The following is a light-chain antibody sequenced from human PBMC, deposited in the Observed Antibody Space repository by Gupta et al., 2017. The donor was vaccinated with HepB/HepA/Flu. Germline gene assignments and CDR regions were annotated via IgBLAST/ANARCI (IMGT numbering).Light chain of an antibody. CDR1: QAVGSDY. J-gene: IGKJ2*03. CDR2: GVS. V-gene: IGKV3-20*01. CDR3: QQYGNSPLYS. Sequence: IVFTQPPCTLSLSPAERATLSCRASQAVGSDYLAWYQQKPGQGPRLVIYGVSNRATGIPDRFSGSGSGTDFTLTISRREPEDFAVYYCQQYGNSPLYSFGQGTKLEIK.